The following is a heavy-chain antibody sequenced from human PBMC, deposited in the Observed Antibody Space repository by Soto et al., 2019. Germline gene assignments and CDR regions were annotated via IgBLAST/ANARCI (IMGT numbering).Heavy chain of an antibody. CDR3: ASAYGGYRGMDV. CDR1: GYSFTSYW. J-gene: IGHJ6*02. V-gene: IGHV5-10-1*01. Sequence: PGESLKISCKGSGYSFTSYWISWVRQMPGKGLEWMGRIDPSDSYTNYSPSFQGHVTISADKSISTAYLQWSSLKASDTAMYYCASAYGGYRGMDVWGQGITVTVSS. D-gene: IGHD5-12*01. CDR2: IDPSDSYT.